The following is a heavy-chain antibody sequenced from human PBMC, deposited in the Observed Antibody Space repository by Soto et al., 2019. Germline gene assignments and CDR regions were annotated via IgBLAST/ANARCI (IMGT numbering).Heavy chain of an antibody. D-gene: IGHD3-22*01. CDR2: IIPILGIA. CDR3: ARDASGDYYDSSGYLDY. Sequence: QVQLVQSGAEVKKPGSSVKVSCKASGGTFSSYTISWVRQAPGQGLEWMGRIIPILGIANYAQKFQGRVTITADKSTSTAYMELSSLRSEDTAVYYCARDASGDYYDSSGYLDYWGQGTLVTVSS. J-gene: IGHJ4*02. CDR1: GGTFSSYT. V-gene: IGHV1-69*08.